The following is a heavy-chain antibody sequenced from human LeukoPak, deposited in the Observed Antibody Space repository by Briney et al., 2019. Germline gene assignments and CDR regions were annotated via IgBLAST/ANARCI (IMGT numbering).Heavy chain of an antibody. D-gene: IGHD3-22*01. CDR1: GFTFSNYW. CDR3: ARSTYYYDSSGPGYVLDV. CDR2: IKPDGSEK. J-gene: IGHJ6*02. Sequence: PGGSLRLSCAASGFTFSNYWMSWVRQAPGKGLEWVANIKPDGSEKDYVDSVKGRFTISRDNSKNTLYLQMNSLRAEDTAVYYCARSTYYYDSSGPGYVLDVWGQGTTVTVSS. V-gene: IGHV3-7*03.